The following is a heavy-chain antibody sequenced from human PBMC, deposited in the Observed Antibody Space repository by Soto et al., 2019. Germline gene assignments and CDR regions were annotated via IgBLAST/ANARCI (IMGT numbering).Heavy chain of an antibody. Sequence: QVQLVQSGAEEKKPGASVKVSCKASGYTFTSYAMHWVRQAPGQRLEWMGWINAGNGNTKCSQKFQDRVTITRDTSASTAYMELNSLRSEDTAVYYCARGESVVGDYWGQGTLVTVSS. CDR1: GYTFTSYA. D-gene: IGHD2-15*01. V-gene: IGHV1-3*05. CDR3: ARGESVVGDY. J-gene: IGHJ4*02. CDR2: INAGNGNT.